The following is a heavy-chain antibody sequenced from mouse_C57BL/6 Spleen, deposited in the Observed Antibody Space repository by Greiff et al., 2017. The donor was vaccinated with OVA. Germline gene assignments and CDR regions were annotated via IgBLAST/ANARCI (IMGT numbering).Heavy chain of an antibody. Sequence: EVMLVESGGGLVKPGGSLKLSCAASGFTFSDYGMHWVRQAPEKGLEWVAYISSGSSTIYYADTVKGRFTISRDNAKNTLFLQMTSLRSEDTAMYYCARTWDKDFDYWGQGTTLTVSS. V-gene: IGHV5-17*01. D-gene: IGHD4-1*01. CDR3: ARTWDKDFDY. CDR2: ISSGSSTI. J-gene: IGHJ2*01. CDR1: GFTFSDYG.